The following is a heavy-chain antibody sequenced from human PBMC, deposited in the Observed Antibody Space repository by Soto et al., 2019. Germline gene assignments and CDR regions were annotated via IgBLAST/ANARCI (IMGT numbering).Heavy chain of an antibody. CDR2: VSDSGRT. D-gene: IGHD2-2*01. V-gene: IGHV4-59*01. Sequence: SETLSLTCTVSGDSLDYYYWSWIRQPPGKGLEWIGDVSDSGRTNYNPSLRSRGTISVDTSKNQFSLKLNSVPAADTAVYYCARDSTTWFPSYCIDVWGQGTTVTVSS. J-gene: IGHJ6*02. CDR3: ARDSTTWFPSYCIDV. CDR1: GDSLDYYY.